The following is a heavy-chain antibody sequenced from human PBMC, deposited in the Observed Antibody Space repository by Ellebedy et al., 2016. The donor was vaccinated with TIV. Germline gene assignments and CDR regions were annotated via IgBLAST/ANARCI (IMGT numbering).Heavy chain of an antibody. CDR2: INQGGSVK. CDR1: GFSFNSYW. CDR3: ATDGSYGDYRSPTHAFEI. V-gene: IGHV3-7*01. J-gene: IGHJ3*02. D-gene: IGHD4-17*01. Sequence: GGSLRLSCAASGFSFNSYWMTWVRQAPGKGLEWVANINQGGSVKYYVDSLRGRFTISRDNAKNSLYLQMNSLRVEDTAVYYCATDGSYGDYRSPTHAFEIWGQGTMVTVSS.